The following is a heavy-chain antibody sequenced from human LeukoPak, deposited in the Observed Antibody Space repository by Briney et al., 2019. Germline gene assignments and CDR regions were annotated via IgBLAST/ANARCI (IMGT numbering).Heavy chain of an antibody. J-gene: IGHJ6*02. V-gene: IGHV1-2*02. Sequence: ASVKVSYKTSGYTFPSYGISWVRQAPGQGLEWMGWINPNSGGTNYAQKFQGRVTMTRDTSISTAYMELSRLRSDDTAVYYCARDYRGVISYGMDVWGQGTTVTVSS. CDR1: GYTFPSYG. CDR2: INPNSGGT. CDR3: ARDYRGVISYGMDV. D-gene: IGHD3-10*01.